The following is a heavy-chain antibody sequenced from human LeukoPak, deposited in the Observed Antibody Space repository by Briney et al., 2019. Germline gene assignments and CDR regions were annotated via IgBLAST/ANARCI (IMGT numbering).Heavy chain of an antibody. J-gene: IGHJ5*02. Sequence: GASLKVSCKASGYTFTDYFLHWVRQAPGQGLEWMGWINPNSGGTKYAQKFQGRVTMTRDTSISTAYMELSRLRSDDTAVYYCARDWGPYYYDSSGYYYGNWFDPWGQGTLVTVSS. CDR1: GYTFTDYF. D-gene: IGHD3-22*01. V-gene: IGHV1-2*02. CDR3: ARDWGPYYYDSSGYYYGNWFDP. CDR2: INPNSGGT.